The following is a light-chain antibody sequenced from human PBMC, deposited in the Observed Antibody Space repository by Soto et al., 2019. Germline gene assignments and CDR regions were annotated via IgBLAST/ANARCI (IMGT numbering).Light chain of an antibody. Sequence: DIQITQSPSSLSASVGDRVSITCRASQTIVTYLKWYQQKPGKAPKLLLYGASTLQSGVPSRFSGSGSGTYFTLTISSLQPEDSASYFCHQTYNTPYTFGPGTKVDIK. J-gene: IGKJ2*01. CDR1: QTIVTY. CDR3: HQTYNTPYT. V-gene: IGKV1-39*01. CDR2: GAS.